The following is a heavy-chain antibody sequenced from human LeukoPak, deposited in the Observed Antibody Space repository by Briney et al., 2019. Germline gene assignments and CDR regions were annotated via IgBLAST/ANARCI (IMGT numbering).Heavy chain of an antibody. J-gene: IGHJ4*02. CDR3: ARVAHLTGDPYDF. CDR2: ISSNGSTI. V-gene: IGHV3-11*01. D-gene: IGHD7-27*01. CDR1: GFTFSDYY. Sequence: GGSLRLSCAASGFTFSDYYMSWIRRAPGKGLEWLSYISSNGSTIYYADSVKGRFTMSRDNAKNSLHLQMNSLRVGDTAVYYCARVAHLTGDPYDFWGQGTLVTVSS.